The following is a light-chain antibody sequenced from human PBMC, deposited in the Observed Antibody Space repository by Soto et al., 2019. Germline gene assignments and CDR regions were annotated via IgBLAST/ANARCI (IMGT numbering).Light chain of an antibody. CDR1: QSVSSN. CDR3: QQYYNWPLT. V-gene: IGKV3-15*01. CDR2: GAS. Sequence: EIVMTQSPATLSVSPGERATLSCRASQSVSSNLAWYQQKPGQAPRLLIYGASTRATGIPARFSGSGSGTEFTVTIISLQSEAFAVYYFQQYYNWPLTFGGGTKVEIK. J-gene: IGKJ4*01.